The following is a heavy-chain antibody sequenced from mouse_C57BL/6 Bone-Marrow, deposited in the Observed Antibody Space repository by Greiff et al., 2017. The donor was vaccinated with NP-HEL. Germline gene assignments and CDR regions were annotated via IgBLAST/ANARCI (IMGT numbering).Heavy chain of an antibody. CDR2: INPGSGGT. Sequence: QVQLQQSGAELVRPGTSVKVSCKASGYAFTSYLIEWVKQRPGQGLEWIGVINPGSGGTNYNEKFKGKATLTADKSSSTAYMQLSSLTTVDSADYSCERSGSYDWYFDVWGTGTTVTVSS. V-gene: IGHV1-54*01. J-gene: IGHJ1*03. CDR3: ERSGSYDWYFDV. D-gene: IGHD1-1*02. CDR1: GYAFTSYL.